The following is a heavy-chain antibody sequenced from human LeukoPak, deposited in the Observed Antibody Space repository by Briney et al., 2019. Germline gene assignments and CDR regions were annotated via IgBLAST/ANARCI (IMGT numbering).Heavy chain of an antibody. D-gene: IGHD1-1*01. Sequence: GGSLRLSCAASGFIFSSFEMTWVRQAPGKGLEWVSYISSRGSTINYADSVWGRFTITRDDAKKSLYLQMSSLRAEDTAVYYCARDTGLHNFDYWGQGTLVTVSS. CDR1: GFIFSSFE. CDR3: ARDTGLHNFDY. CDR2: ISSRGSTI. J-gene: IGHJ4*02. V-gene: IGHV3-48*03.